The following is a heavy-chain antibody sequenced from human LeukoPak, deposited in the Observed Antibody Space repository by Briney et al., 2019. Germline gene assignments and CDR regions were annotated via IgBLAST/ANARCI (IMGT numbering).Heavy chain of an antibody. CDR2: IRYDGSDK. J-gene: IGHJ3*01. CDR3: AKRADYYDSSRALYDAFDL. Sequence: GGSLRLSCAASGFTFRTYGMHWVRQAPGNGLEWVTFIRYDGSDKYYADSVKGRFTISRDNSKNTLFLQMNSLRVEDTAVYYCAKRADYYDSSRALYDAFDLWGQGTMVTVSS. CDR1: GFTFRTYG. V-gene: IGHV3-30*02. D-gene: IGHD3-16*01.